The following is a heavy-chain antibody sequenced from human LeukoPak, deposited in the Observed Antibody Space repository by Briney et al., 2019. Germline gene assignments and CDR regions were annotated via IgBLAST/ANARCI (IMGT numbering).Heavy chain of an antibody. V-gene: IGHV4-4*07. CDR1: GASVSSYY. CDR2: IYTSGST. D-gene: IGHD3-9*01. Sequence: PSETLSLTCTVSGASVSSYYWSWIRQPAGKGLEWIGRIYTSGSTNYNPSLKSRVTMSVDTSKNQFSLKLSSVTAADTAVYYCARENPLYFDHYYYYGMDVWGQGTTVTVSS. CDR3: ARENPLYFDHYYYYGMDV. J-gene: IGHJ6*02.